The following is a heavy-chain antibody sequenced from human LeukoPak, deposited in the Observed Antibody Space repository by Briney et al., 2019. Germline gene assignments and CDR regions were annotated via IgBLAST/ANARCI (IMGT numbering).Heavy chain of an antibody. CDR2: ISAYKGNT. CDR3: ARTGYYDNSGYYYVGAFDI. CDR1: GYTFTSYG. D-gene: IGHD3-22*01. Sequence: GASVKVSCKASGYTFTSYGISWVRQAPGQGLEWMGWISAYKGNTNYAQKLQGRVTMTTDTSTSTAYMELRSLRSDDTAVYYCARTGYYDNSGYYYVGAFDIWGQGTMVTVSS. J-gene: IGHJ3*02. V-gene: IGHV1-18*01.